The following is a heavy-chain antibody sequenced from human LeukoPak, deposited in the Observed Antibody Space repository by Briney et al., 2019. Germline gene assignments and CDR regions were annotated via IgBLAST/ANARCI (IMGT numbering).Heavy chain of an antibody. CDR1: GFTFRSYA. V-gene: IGHV3-23*01. Sequence: GGSLRLSCTASGFTFRSYALSWVRQAPGKGLEWVSATTGSGDKLFYADSVKGRFTISRDNSKNTLYLQMNNLRAEDAAVYYCARYENGGIDYWGQGTLVTVSS. CDR3: ARYENGGIDY. D-gene: IGHD2-15*01. CDR2: TTGSGDKL. J-gene: IGHJ4*02.